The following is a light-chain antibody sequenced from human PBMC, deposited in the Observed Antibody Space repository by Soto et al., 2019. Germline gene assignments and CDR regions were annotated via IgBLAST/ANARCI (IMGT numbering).Light chain of an antibody. CDR1: SSDVGDNNY. V-gene: IGLV2-14*01. Sequence: QSALTQTASVSGSPGQSVTISCTGTSSDVGDNNYVSWFQQHPGKAPKLMIFEVSNRPSGVSNRFSGSKSRNTASLTISGLQAEDEADYYCSSYTNSNTRVFGTGTKVTVL. CDR2: EVS. J-gene: IGLJ1*01. CDR3: SSYTNSNTRV.